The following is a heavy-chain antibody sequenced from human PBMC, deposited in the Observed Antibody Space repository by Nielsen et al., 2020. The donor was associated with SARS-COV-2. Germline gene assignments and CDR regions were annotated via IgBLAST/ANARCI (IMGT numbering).Heavy chain of an antibody. J-gene: IGHJ3*02. CDR1: GFSFSDYP. CDR3: ASAYSYGSDTFDI. V-gene: IGHV3-30*04. Sequence: GESLKISCAASGFSFSDYPIHWVRQAPGKGLEWVAVISYDGSEKYYGDSVKGRLTISRDNSKSTLYLQMNGLRAEDTAIYYCASAYSYGSDTFDIWGQGTVVTVSS. CDR2: ISYDGSEK. D-gene: IGHD5-18*01.